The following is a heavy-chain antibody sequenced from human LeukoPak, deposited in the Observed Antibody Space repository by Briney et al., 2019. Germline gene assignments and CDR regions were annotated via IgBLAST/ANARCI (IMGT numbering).Heavy chain of an antibody. CDR1: GFTFSSYG. D-gene: IGHD6-6*01. CDR2: ISGSCGST. Sequence: PGRSLRLSCAPSGFTFSSYGMGWVRQAPGKGLEWVSAISGSCGSTYYAGSVKGRFTISRDNSKNTLYLQVNSMRAEDTAVYYCAKDRLLFAPWGQGTLVTVSS. V-gene: IGHV3-23*01. CDR3: AKDRLLFAP. J-gene: IGHJ5*02.